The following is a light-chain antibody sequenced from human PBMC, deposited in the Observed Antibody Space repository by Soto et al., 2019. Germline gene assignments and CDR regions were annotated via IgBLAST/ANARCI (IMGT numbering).Light chain of an antibody. Sequence: QSVLTQPASVSRSPGQSITISCTGTSSDVGGYNYVSWYQQHPGKAPKLMIYEVSNRPSGVSNRFSGSKSGNTASLTISGRQAEDETDYYCSSYTSSSTLVFGGGTKLTVL. CDR3: SSYTSSSTLV. CDR2: EVS. J-gene: IGLJ3*02. CDR1: SSDVGGYNY. V-gene: IGLV2-14*01.